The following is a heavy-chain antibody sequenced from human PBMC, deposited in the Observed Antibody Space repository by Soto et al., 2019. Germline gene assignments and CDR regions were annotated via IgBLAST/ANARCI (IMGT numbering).Heavy chain of an antibody. CDR1: GGSISSSSYY. D-gene: IGHD3-10*02. J-gene: IGHJ3*02. CDR2: IYYSGST. V-gene: IGHV4-39*01. CDR3: ARSLLSGAFDI. Sequence: SETLSLTCTVSGGSISSSSYYWGWIRQPPGKGLEWIGSIYYSGSTYYNPSLKSRVTISVDTSKNQFSLKLSSVTAADTAVYYCARSLLSGAFDIWGQGTMVTVSS.